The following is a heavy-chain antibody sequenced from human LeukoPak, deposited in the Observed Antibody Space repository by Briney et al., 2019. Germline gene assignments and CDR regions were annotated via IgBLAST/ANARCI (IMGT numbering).Heavy chain of an antibody. J-gene: IGHJ4*02. CDR3: ARDISGIAVAFDY. Sequence: TGGSLRLSCAASGFTFSSYSMNWVRQAPGKGLEWVSSISSSSSSKYYADSVKGRFTISRYNAKHALYLQMNSLRVEDTAVYYCARDISGIAVAFDYWGQGTLVTVSS. CDR2: ISSSSSSK. D-gene: IGHD6-19*01. CDR1: GFTFSSYS. V-gene: IGHV3-21*01.